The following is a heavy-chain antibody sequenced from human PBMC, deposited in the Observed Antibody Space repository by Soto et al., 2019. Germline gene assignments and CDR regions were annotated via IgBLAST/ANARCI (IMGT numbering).Heavy chain of an antibody. J-gene: IGHJ4*02. V-gene: IGHV1-24*01. CDR2: FDPEDGET. CDR1: GYTLTELS. Sequence: ASVKVSCKVSGYTLTELSMHWVRQAPGKGLEWMGGFDPEDGETIYAQKFQGRVTMTEDTSTDTAYMELSSLRSEDTAAYYCATSIRELRFLEWLFGPFDYWGQGTLVTVSS. D-gene: IGHD3-3*01. CDR3: ATSIRELRFLEWLFGPFDY.